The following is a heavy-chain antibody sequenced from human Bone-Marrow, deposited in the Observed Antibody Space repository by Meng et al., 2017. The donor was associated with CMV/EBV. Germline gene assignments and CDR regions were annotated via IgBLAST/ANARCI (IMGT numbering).Heavy chain of an antibody. CDR3: AKYSAVGERLYYFDY. CDR2: ISASAGGT. CDR1: GFTFSSYS. Sequence: GGSLRLSCAASGFTFSSYSMNWVRQAPGKGLEWVSAISASAGGTYYADSVKGRFTISRDNAKNTLYLQMNSLRAEDTAVYYCAKYSAVGERLYYFDYWGQGTLVTVSS. J-gene: IGHJ4*02. V-gene: IGHV3-23*01. D-gene: IGHD2-21*01.